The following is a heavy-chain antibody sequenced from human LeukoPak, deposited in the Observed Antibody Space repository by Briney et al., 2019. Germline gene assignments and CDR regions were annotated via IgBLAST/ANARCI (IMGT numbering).Heavy chain of an antibody. CDR1: GYTFTNYG. CDR3: TRDDGYDFGDN. CDR2: ISVFNGNT. D-gene: IGHD3-3*01. Sequence: GASVKVSCKSSGYTFTNYGISWVRQAPGQGLEWMGWISVFNGNTNYAQKLQGRVTMTTDTSTSTAYMELRSLRADDTAVYYCTRDDGYDFGDNWGQGTLVTVSP. J-gene: IGHJ4*02. V-gene: IGHV1-18*01.